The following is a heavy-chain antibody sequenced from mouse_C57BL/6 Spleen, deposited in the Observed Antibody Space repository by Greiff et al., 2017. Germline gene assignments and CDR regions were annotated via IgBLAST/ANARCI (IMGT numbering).Heavy chain of an antibody. V-gene: IGHV1-42*01. J-gene: IGHJ1*03. CDR3: AGYEGLYFDV. Sequence: EVQLQQPGPELVKPGASVKISCKASGYSFTGYYMNWVKQSPEKSLEWIGEINPSTGGTTYNQKFKAKATLTVDKSSSTAYMQLKSLTSEDSAVYYCAGYEGLYFDVWGTGTTVTVSS. CDR1: GYSFTGYY. D-gene: IGHD1-2*01. CDR2: INPSTGGT.